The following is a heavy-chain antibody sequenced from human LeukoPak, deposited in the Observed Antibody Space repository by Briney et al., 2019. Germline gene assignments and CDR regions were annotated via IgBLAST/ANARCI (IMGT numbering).Heavy chain of an antibody. J-gene: IGHJ5*02. Sequence: PSETLSLTCTVSGASISSGAYHWSWTRQAPGKGLEWIGHSGTTSYNPSLNGRVSISVDTSKNQFSLRLTSVTAADTAVYFCATYYGSQGGSGSWGQGTRVTVSS. CDR2: SGTT. V-gene: IGHV4-30-4*01. CDR3: ATYYGSQGGSGS. D-gene: IGHD3-10*01. CDR1: GASISSGAYH.